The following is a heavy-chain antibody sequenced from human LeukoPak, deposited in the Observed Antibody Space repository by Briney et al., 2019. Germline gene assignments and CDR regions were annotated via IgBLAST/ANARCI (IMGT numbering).Heavy chain of an antibody. CDR3: ARGYALYSGRYIDFDY. V-gene: IGHV1-2*02. CDR2: INPNNGGS. Sequence: ASVKVSCKASGYTFTGHYMHWVRQAPGQGLEWMGWINPNNGGSNYAQKFQGRVTMTRDTSISTAYMELSRLRSDDTAVYYCARGYALYSGRYIDFDYWGQGTLVSVSS. CDR1: GYTFTGHY. J-gene: IGHJ4*02. D-gene: IGHD1-26*01.